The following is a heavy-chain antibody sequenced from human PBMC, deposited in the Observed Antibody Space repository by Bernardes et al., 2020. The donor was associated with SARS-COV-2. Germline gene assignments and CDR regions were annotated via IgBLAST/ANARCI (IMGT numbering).Heavy chain of an antibody. CDR3: AREASGGTWYFDL. Sequence: ASMKVSCKASGYTFTSYLMHWVRQAPGQRLEWMGWINAGNDDTKYSQKFQGRVTITRDTSASTAYMELSSLRSEDTAVYYCAREASGGTWYFDLWGRGSLITVSS. D-gene: IGHD3-16*01. CDR1: GYTFTSYL. V-gene: IGHV1-3*01. CDR2: INAGNDDT. J-gene: IGHJ2*01.